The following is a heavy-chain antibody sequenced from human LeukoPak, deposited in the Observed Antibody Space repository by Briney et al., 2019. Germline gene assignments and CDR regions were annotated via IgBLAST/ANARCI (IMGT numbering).Heavy chain of an antibody. D-gene: IGHD1-26*01. J-gene: IGHJ3*02. Sequence: GGSLRLSCAASRFTFSNYWMSWVRQAPGKGLEWVANIEQDGGEKNYVDSVKGRFTISRDNAKNSLYLQMNSLRVEDTAVYYCARDHLREGATGASEIWGQGTMVTVSS. CDR1: RFTFSNYW. CDR2: IEQDGGEK. V-gene: IGHV3-7*05. CDR3: ARDHLREGATGASEI.